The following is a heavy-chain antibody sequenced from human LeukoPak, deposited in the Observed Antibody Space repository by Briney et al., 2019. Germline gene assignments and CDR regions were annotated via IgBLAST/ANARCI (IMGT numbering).Heavy chain of an antibody. D-gene: IGHD3-22*01. CDR3: AKELRPYDSSGPDY. CDR2: ISGSGGST. V-gene: IGHV3-23*01. Sequence: PGASLRLSCAASGFTFSSYAMSWVRQAPGKGLEWVPAISGSGGSTYYADSVKGRFTISRDNSKNTLYLQMNSLRAEDTAVYYCAKELRPYDSSGPDYWGQGTLVTVSS. J-gene: IGHJ4*02. CDR1: GFTFSSYA.